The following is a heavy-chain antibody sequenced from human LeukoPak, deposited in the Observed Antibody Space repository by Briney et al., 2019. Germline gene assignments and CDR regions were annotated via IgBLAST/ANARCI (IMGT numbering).Heavy chain of an antibody. CDR2: ISGSGGST. CDR3: AKNSVAGTRKKYYYYYYMDV. J-gene: IGHJ6*03. D-gene: IGHD6-19*01. Sequence: GSLRLSCAASGFPFSSYAMSWVRQAPGKGLEWVSAISGSGGSTYYADSVKGRFTISRDNSKNTLYLQMNSLRAEDTAVYYCAKNSVAGTRKKYYYYYYMDVWGKGTTVTVSS. V-gene: IGHV3-23*01. CDR1: GFPFSSYA.